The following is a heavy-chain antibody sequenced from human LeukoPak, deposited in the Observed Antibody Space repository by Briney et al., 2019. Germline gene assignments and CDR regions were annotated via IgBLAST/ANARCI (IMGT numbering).Heavy chain of an antibody. V-gene: IGHV4-59*08. CDR3: ARRGVNWFDP. CDR2: IYYSGST. CDR1: GGSISSYY. J-gene: IGHJ5*02. D-gene: IGHD3-10*01. Sequence: SETLSLTCTVSGGSISSYYWSWIRQPPGKGLEWIGHIYYSGSTNYNPSLKSRVTISVDTSKNQFSLKLSSVTAADTAVYYCARRGVNWFDPWGQGTLVTVSS.